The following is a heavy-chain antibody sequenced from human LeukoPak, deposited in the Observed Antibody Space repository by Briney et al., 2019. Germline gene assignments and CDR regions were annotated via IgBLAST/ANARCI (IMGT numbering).Heavy chain of an antibody. CDR3: AREYGDYGFDY. Sequence: ASVKVSCKASRYTFRDYYIHWVRQAPGQGLEWMGWINPNSGGTNYAQSFQGRVTMTRDTSINTAYMELSGLRFDDTAVYYCAREYGDYGFDYWGQGTLVTVSS. D-gene: IGHD4-17*01. V-gene: IGHV1-2*02. CDR2: INPNSGGT. J-gene: IGHJ4*02. CDR1: RYTFRDYY.